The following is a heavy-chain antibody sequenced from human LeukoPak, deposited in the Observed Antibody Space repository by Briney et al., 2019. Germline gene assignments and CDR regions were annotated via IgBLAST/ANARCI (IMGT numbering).Heavy chain of an antibody. Sequence: GGSLRLSCTASGFTFGDYAMSWVRQAPGKGLEWVGFIRSKAYGGTTEYAASVKGRFTISRDDSKSIAYLQMNSLKTEDTAVYYCLPSYDILTGYSYWGQGTLVTVSS. CDR1: GFTFGDYA. CDR3: LPSYDILTGYSY. CDR2: IRSKAYGGTT. D-gene: IGHD3-9*01. J-gene: IGHJ4*02. V-gene: IGHV3-49*04.